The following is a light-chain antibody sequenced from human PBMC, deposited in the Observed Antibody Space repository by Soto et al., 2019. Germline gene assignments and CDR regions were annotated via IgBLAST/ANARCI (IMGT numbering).Light chain of an antibody. CDR3: SSYAGSNNFV. CDR2: EVT. Sequence: QSVLTQPPSASGFPGQSVNISCTGTSSDVGYYDYVSWYQQHPGKAPKLVIYEVTKRPSGVPDRVSASKSGNTASLTVSGLRAEDEADYYCSSYAGSNNFVFGSGTKLTVL. V-gene: IGLV2-8*01. CDR1: SSDVGYYDY. J-gene: IGLJ1*01.